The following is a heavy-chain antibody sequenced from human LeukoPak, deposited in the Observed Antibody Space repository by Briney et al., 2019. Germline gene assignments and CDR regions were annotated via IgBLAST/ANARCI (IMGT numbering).Heavy chain of an antibody. J-gene: IGHJ6*02. Sequence: KPSETLSLTCAVYGGSFSGYYWSWIRQPPGKGLEWIGEINHSGSINYNPSLKSRVTISVDTSKNQFSLKLSSVTAADTAVYYCARNRRLGGKNCSGGSCRTYYYYGMDVWGQGTTVTVSS. D-gene: IGHD2-15*01. CDR3: ARNRRLGGKNCSGGSCRTYYYYGMDV. CDR2: INHSGSI. V-gene: IGHV4-34*01. CDR1: GGSFSGYY.